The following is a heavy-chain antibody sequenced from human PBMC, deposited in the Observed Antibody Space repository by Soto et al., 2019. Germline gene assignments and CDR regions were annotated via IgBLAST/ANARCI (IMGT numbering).Heavy chain of an antibody. CDR3: ARHQGCLSSLTTTNFDY. CDR1: GGSISSSSYY. Sequence: SETLSLTCTVSGGSISSSSYYWGWIRQPPGKGLEWIGSIYYSGSTYYNPSLKSRVTISVDTSKNQFSLKLSSVAAADTAVYYCARHQGCLSSLTTTNFDYWGQGTLVTVSS. J-gene: IGHJ4*02. CDR2: IYYSGST. V-gene: IGHV4-39*01. D-gene: IGHD4-17*01.